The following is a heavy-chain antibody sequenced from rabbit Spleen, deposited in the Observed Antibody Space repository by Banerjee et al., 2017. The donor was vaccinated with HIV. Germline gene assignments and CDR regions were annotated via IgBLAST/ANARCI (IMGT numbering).Heavy chain of an antibody. V-gene: IGHV1S40*01. CDR2: FYSNTGGP. Sequence: QSLEESGGGLVKPGGSLTLTCTASGFTLSSYWCCWVRQAPGKGLEWIGCFYSNTGGPWSASWTKGRFTISKTSSTTVTLQMTSLTAADTATYFCARGDNYLGYNYFFLWGPGTLVTVS. J-gene: IGHJ4*01. D-gene: IGHD7-1*01. CDR1: GFTLSSYWC. CDR3: ARGDNYLGYNYFFL.